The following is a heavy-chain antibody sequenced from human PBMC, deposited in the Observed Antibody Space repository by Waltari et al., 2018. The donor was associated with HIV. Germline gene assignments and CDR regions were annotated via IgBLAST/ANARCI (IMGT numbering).Heavy chain of an antibody. CDR1: GFTFSSYG. Sequence: QVQLVESGGDVVQPGGSLRPSCAVSGFTFSSYGMHWVRQAPGKGLEWMSFITYDGSNKYYADSVKGRFTISRDSSKNTLYLQMNGLRSEDTAVYYCAKDGYTPTYFDYWGQGTLVTVSS. D-gene: IGHD1-1*01. J-gene: IGHJ4*02. CDR2: ITYDGSNK. CDR3: AKDGYTPTYFDY. V-gene: IGHV3-30*02.